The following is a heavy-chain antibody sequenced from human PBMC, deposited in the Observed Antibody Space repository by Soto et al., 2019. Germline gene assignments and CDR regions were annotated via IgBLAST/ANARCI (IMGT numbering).Heavy chain of an antibody. CDR1: GYSINSGYF. D-gene: IGHD6-19*01. CDR3: AKDVGQWVETFDY. Sequence: SATLSLTCALSGYSINSGYFWCWIRQPPGKGLEWIGSLYHSGNAENNPSLKSRVTISMDTSKNQFSLRLNSVTAEDTAVYYWAKDVGQWVETFDYWGHGTLVTVSS. CDR2: LYHSGNA. J-gene: IGHJ4*01. V-gene: IGHV4-38-2*01.